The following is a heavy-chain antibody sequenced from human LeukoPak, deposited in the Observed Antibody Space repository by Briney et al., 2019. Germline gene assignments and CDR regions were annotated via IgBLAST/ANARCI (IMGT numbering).Heavy chain of an antibody. V-gene: IGHV4-59*12. J-gene: IGHJ4*02. CDR2: IYYSGST. CDR3: ARSKLSVFTDPELDY. Sequence: KTSETLSLTCTVSGGSISSYYWSWIRQPPGKGLEWIAYIYYSGSTNYNPSLKSRVSISIDTSKNQFSLKLSSVTAADTAVYYCARSKLSVFTDPELDYWGQGTLVTVSS. D-gene: IGHD1-1*01. CDR1: GGSISSYY.